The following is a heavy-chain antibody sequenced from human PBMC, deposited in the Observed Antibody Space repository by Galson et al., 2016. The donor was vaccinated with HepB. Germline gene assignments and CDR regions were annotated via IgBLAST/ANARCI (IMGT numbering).Heavy chain of an antibody. J-gene: IGHJ6*04. CDR2: ISYDGTRK. Sequence: SLRLSCAASGFIFSQFAVHWVRQAPGKGLEWVAVISYDGTRKYYTDSVKGRFTVSRDDSKTTLYLQMNTLRPEDTGVYYCARDQKYSGTDFYFAMDVRGKGATVTVSS. CDR3: ARDQKYSGTDFYFAMDV. D-gene: IGHD1-26*01. V-gene: IGHV3-30-3*01. CDR1: GFIFSQFA.